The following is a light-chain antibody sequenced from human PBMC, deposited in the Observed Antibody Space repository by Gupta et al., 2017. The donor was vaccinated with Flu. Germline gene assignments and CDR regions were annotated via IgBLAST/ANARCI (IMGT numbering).Light chain of an antibody. J-gene: IGKJ5*01. V-gene: IGKV3-11*01. CDR1: QSVSTF. CDR3: QQRSYWPIT. CDR2: DAS. Sequence: VLTQSPATLSCSPGDRATLSCTASQSVSTFLAWYQQRPGHAPRLLIYDASKRATGVPARFGGSGSGTEFTLTINSREPEDVAVYYCQQRSYWPITFGQGTRL.